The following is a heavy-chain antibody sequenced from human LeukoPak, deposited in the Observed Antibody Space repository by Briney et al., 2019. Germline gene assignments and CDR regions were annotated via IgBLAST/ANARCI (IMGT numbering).Heavy chain of an antibody. CDR1: GFTFSSYA. CDR3: AKDIRSGIDSDY. J-gene: IGHJ4*02. Sequence: AGGSLRLSCAASGFTFSSYAMSWVRQAPGKGLEWVSAISGSGGSTYYADSVKGRFTISRDNSKNTLYLQMNSLRAEDTAVYYCAKDIRSGIDSDYWGQGTLVTVSS. CDR2: ISGSGGST. D-gene: IGHD1-26*01. V-gene: IGHV3-23*01.